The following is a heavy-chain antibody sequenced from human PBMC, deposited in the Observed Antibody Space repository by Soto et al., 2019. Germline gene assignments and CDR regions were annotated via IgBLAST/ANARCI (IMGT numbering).Heavy chain of an antibody. CDR1: GFTFRNYG. J-gene: IGHJ2*01. CDR3: TRDVSARYFDL. CDR2: IWYDGSNK. V-gene: IGHV3-33*01. Sequence: QVQLVESGGGVVQPGRSLRLSCAASGFTFRNYGMQWVRQAPGKGLEWVAVIWYDGSNKYYADSVKGRFTISRDNSKSTLHLQMNSLRAEDTAVYYCTRDVSARYFDLWGRGSLVTVTS.